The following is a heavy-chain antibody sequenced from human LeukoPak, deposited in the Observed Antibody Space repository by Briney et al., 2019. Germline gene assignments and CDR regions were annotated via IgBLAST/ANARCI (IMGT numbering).Heavy chain of an antibody. J-gene: IGHJ4*02. CDR3: ARVVDHDYGDYYLDY. V-gene: IGHV3-23*01. CDR2: ISPSGDIT. CDR1: GFTFSNHG. Sequence: PGGTLRLSCAASGFTFSNHGMNWVRQAPGKGLEWVSGISPSGDITYYADSVKGRFTISRDNSKNTLYLEVISLTAEDTAVYYCARVVDHDYGDYYLDYWGQGTLVTVSS. D-gene: IGHD4-17*01.